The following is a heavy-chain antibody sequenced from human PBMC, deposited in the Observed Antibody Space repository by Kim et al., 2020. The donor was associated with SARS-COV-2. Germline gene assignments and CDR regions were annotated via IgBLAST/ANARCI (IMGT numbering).Heavy chain of an antibody. D-gene: IGHD3-9*01. CDR3: ARDRAGGDILTGYYPYYYGMDV. CDR1: GYTFTSYA. J-gene: IGHJ6*02. CDR2: INAGNGNT. V-gene: IGHV1-3*01. Sequence: ASVKVSCKASGYTFTSYAMHWVRQAPGQRLEWMGWINAGNGNTKYSQKFQGRVTITRDTSASTAYMELSSLRSEDTAVYYCARDRAGGDILTGYYPYYYGMDVWGQGTTVTVSS.